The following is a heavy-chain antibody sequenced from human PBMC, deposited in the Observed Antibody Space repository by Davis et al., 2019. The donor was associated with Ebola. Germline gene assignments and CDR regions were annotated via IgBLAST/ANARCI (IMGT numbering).Heavy chain of an antibody. Sequence: SETLSLTCAVSGGSFRPYFWSWVRQPPGKGLEWLGEIYHSGSTNYNPSLKSRVTMSLDTSKTQFSLRLSSVTAADTAIYYCARGLEVAHDSWGQGTLVTVSS. V-gene: IGHV4-34*01. CDR1: GGSFRPYF. CDR3: ARGLEVAHDS. CDR2: IYHSGST. D-gene: IGHD2-15*01. J-gene: IGHJ4*02.